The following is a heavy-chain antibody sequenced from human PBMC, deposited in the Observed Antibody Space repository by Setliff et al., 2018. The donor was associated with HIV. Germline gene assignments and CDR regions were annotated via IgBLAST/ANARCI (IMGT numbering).Heavy chain of an antibody. CDR2: IYTSGNT. Sequence: SETLSLTCTVSGGSISSYYWSWIRQPAGKGLEWIGRIYTSGNTYYNPSLKSRVTISIDTSKNQFSLNLSSVTAADTAVYYCARFPLLHKNAFDIWGQGTMVTVSS. CDR1: GGSISSYY. V-gene: IGHV4-4*07. J-gene: IGHJ3*02. D-gene: IGHD2-15*01. CDR3: ARFPLLHKNAFDI.